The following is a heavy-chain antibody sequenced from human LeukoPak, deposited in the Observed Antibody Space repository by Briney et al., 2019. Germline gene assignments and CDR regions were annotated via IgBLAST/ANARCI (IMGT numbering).Heavy chain of an antibody. V-gene: IGHV4-30-2*01. D-gene: IGHD6-13*01. J-gene: IGHJ3*02. Sequence: PSETLSLTCAVSGGSISSGGYSWSWIRQPPGKGLEWIGYIYHSGSTYYNPSLKSRVTISVDRSKNQFSLKLSSVTAADTAVYYCARDSRVSQREAFDIRGQGTMVTVSS. CDR1: GGSISSGGYS. CDR3: ARDSRVSQREAFDI. CDR2: IYHSGST.